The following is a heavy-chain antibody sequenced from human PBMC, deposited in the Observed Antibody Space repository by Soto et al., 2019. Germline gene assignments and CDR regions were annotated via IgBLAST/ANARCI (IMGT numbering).Heavy chain of an antibody. CDR2: MYFGGSF. CDR1: GDSISSGY. V-gene: IGHV4-59*01. CDR3: ARGPPLGF. Sequence: SETLSLTCSVSGDSISSGYWTWIRQPPGRGLEWIGFMYFGGSFNYNPSLESRVIFSVDTSENQFSLELTSVTAADTAVYYCARGPPLGFWGQGTLVT. J-gene: IGHJ4*02.